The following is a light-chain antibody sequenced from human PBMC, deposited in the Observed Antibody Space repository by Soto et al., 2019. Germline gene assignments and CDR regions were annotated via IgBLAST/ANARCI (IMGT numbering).Light chain of an antibody. CDR3: QQYGSPPRT. Sequence: EIVLTQSPGTPSLSPGERATLSCRASQSVRGGYLAWYQQKPGQAPSLLIYGASRRATGIPDRFSGRGSGTNFTLTIRRLEPEDFEVYYCQQYGSPPRTFGQGTKVDIK. V-gene: IGKV3-20*01. J-gene: IGKJ1*01. CDR2: GAS. CDR1: QSVRGGY.